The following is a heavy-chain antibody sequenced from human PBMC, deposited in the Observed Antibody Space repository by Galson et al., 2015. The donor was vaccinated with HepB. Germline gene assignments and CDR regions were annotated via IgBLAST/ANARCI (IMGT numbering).Heavy chain of an antibody. V-gene: IGHV1-2*02. D-gene: IGHD3-16*01. CDR3: ASAACTYTTSCSPDFP. CDR2: INPHSGGT. CDR1: GYTFTGHY. Sequence: SVKVSCKASGYTFTGHYIHWVRQVPGQGLEWMGWINPHSGGTNYAQKFQGRVTMTRDTSISTAYMELSSLRSDDTAVYYCASAACTYTTSCSPDFPWGQGTLVTVSS. J-gene: IGHJ5*02.